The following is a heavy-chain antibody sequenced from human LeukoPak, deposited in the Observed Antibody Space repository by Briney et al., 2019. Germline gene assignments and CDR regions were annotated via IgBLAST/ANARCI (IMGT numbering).Heavy chain of an antibody. D-gene: IGHD3-3*02. Sequence: PSETLSLTCAVYGAPFSGYYWSWIRQSPGKGLEWFGDIFHSGTTYYNPSLKSRVTMSVDTSKNRFSLKLSSVTAADTAVYYCARHALLATHSNHFDYWGQGTLVTVSS. CDR2: IFHSGTT. CDR3: ARHALLATHSNHFDY. J-gene: IGHJ4*02. CDR1: GAPFSGYY. V-gene: IGHV4-34*12.